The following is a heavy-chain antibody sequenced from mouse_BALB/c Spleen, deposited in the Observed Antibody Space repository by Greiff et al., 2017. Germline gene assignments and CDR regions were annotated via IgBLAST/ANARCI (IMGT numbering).Heavy chain of an antibody. J-gene: IGHJ1*01. CDR3: ARRYYDLYFDV. Sequence: EVQLVESGGGLVKPGGSLKLSCAASGFTFSSYAMSWVRQTPEKRLEWVASISSGGSTYYPDSVKGRFTISRDNARNILYLQMSSLRSEDTAMYYCARRYYDLYFDVWGAGTTVTVSS. D-gene: IGHD2-4*01. V-gene: IGHV5-6-5*01. CDR2: ISSGGST. CDR1: GFTFSSYA.